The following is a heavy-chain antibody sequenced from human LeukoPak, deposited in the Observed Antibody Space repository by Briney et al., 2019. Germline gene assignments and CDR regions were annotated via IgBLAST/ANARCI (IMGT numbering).Heavy chain of an antibody. CDR3: AKDTYYYGSGNNWFDP. J-gene: IGHJ5*02. Sequence: GGSLRLSCAASGFTFSSYGMSWVRQAPGKGLEWVSAISGSGGSTYYADSVKGRFTISRDNSKNTLYLQMNSLRAEDTAVYYCAKDTYYYGSGNNWFDPWGQGTLVTVSS. D-gene: IGHD3-10*01. CDR1: GFTFSSYG. CDR2: ISGSGGST. V-gene: IGHV3-23*01.